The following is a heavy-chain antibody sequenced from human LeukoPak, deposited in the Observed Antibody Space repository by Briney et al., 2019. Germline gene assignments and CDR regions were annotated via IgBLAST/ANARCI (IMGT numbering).Heavy chain of an antibody. CDR1: GGTFSSYT. J-gene: IGHJ3*02. D-gene: IGHD2-2*02. V-gene: IGHV1-69*02. Sequence: SVKVSCKASGGTFSSYTISWVRQAPGQGLEWMGRIIPILGIANYAQKFQGRVTIIADKSTSTAYMELSSLRSEDTAVYYCASRITEYCSSTSCYIGAFDIWGQGTMVTVSS. CDR2: IIPILGIA. CDR3: ASRITEYCSSTSCYIGAFDI.